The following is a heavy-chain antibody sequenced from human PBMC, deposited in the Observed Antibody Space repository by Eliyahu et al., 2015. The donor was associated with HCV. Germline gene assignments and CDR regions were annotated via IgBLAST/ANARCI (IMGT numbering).Heavy chain of an antibody. J-gene: IGHJ2*01. CDR1: GFTVSSNY. V-gene: IGHV3-53*01. Sequence: EEQLVESGGGLIQPGGSLRLSCAASGFTVSSNYMSWVRQAPGKGLEWVSVIYRGGSTYYADSVKGRFTISRDNSKNTLYLQMNSLRAEDTAVYYCARDTGDSSGYYYRRGYFDLWGRGTLVTVSS. CDR3: ARDTGDSSGYYYRRGYFDL. D-gene: IGHD3-22*01. CDR2: IYRGGST.